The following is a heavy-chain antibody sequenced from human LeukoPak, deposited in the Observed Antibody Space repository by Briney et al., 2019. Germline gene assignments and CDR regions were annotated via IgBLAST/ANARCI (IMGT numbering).Heavy chain of an antibody. V-gene: IGHV4-59*08. CDR3: ARHLGNWFDL. Sequence: SETLSLTCTVSGGSISTYYWSWIRQPPGKGLEWIGYIYYSGSTKYNPSLKSRVTISVDTSKNQFSLNLSSVTAAGTAVYYCARHLGNWFDLWGQGALVIVSS. CDR1: GGSISTYY. CDR2: IYYSGST. J-gene: IGHJ5*02.